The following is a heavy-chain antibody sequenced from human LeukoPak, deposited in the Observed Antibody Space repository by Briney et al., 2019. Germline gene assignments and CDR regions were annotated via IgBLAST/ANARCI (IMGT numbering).Heavy chain of an antibody. V-gene: IGHV3-23*01. CDR1: GFTLSSYA. CDR3: AKDTGYYYDSSGYWY. CDR2: ISGSGGST. J-gene: IGHJ4*02. Sequence: GGSLRLSCAASGFTLSSYAMSWVRQAPGKGLEWVSAISGSGGSTYYADSVKGRFTISRDNSKNTLYLQMNSLRAEDTAVYYCAKDTGYYYDSSGYWYWGQGTLVTVSS. D-gene: IGHD3-22*01.